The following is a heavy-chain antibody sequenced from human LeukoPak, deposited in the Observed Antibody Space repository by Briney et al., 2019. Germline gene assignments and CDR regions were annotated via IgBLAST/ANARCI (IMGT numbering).Heavy chain of an antibody. CDR3: ATVLRYFDWLFNWFDP. V-gene: IGHV1-8*01. Sequence: VASVKVSCKASGYTFTSYDINWVRQATGQGLEWMGWMNPNSGNTGYAQKFQGRVTMTRNTSISTAYMELSSLRSEDTAVYYCATVLRYFDWLFNWFDPWGQGTLVTVSS. J-gene: IGHJ5*02. CDR2: MNPNSGNT. D-gene: IGHD3-9*01. CDR1: GYTFTSYD.